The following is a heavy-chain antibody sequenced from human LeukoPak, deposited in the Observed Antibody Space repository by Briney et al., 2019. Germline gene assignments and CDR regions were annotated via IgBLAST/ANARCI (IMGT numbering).Heavy chain of an antibody. V-gene: IGHV3-11*04. D-gene: IGHD5-18*01. CDR1: GFTFSDYN. Sequence: GGSLRLSCAASGFTFSDYNMRWIRQAPGKGLEWVSSISRSGSTKYYADSVKGRFTISRDNAKNTLYLQMNSLRAEDTAVYYCARASGIQLWFSFDYWGQGTLVTVSS. CDR3: ARASGIQLWFSFDY. CDR2: ISRSGSTK. J-gene: IGHJ4*02.